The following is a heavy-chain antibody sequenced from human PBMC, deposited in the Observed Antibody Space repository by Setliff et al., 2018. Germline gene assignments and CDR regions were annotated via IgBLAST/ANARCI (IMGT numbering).Heavy chain of an antibody. CDR3: TTSPISSGWHSNFDYNMDV. V-gene: IGHV3-15*01. Sequence: PGGSLSLSCTASGFTFSNAWMSWVRQAPGKGLEWVGRIKRITDSGTTDHAAPVKGRFTVSRDDSISTLYLQMNSLKTEDTAVYYCTTSPISSGWHSNFDYNMDVWGQGTTVTVSS. D-gene: IGHD6-19*01. CDR1: GFTFSNAW. CDR2: IKRITDSGTT. J-gene: IGHJ6*02.